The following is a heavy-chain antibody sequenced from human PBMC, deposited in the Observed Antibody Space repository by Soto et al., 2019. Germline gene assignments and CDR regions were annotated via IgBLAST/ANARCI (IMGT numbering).Heavy chain of an antibody. Sequence: GGTLRRSCAASGFSFSSYAMSWVRQYPGKGLEWVSTISGSGGDTYYADIVKGRFTISRDISKNTLYLQMDGLRAEDTAVYYCAKDRDSDWCPDYWGQGTLVGVSS. J-gene: IGHJ4*02. D-gene: IGHD3-9*01. CDR2: ISGSGGDT. CDR3: AKDRDSDWCPDY. V-gene: IGHV3-23*01. CDR1: GFSFSSYA.